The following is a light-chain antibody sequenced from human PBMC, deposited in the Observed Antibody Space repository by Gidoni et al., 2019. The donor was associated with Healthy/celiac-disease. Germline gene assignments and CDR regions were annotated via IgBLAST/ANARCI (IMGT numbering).Light chain of an antibody. CDR1: QDISNY. CDR3: QQYDNFPLT. V-gene: IGKV1-33*01. Sequence: DIQMTQSPSSLSASVGDRVTITCQASQDISNYLNWYQQKPGKAPKLLIYDASNSETGVPSRFSGSGSGTDFTFTISSLQPEDIATYYCQQYDNFPLTFGGGTKVEIK. J-gene: IGKJ4*01. CDR2: DAS.